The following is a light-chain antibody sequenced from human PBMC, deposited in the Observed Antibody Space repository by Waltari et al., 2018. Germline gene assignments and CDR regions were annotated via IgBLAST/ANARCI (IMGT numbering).Light chain of an antibody. CDR1: QSLLFSDGKIY. V-gene: IGKV2-30*01. J-gene: IGKJ1*01. CDR3: MQGAHWPRT. CDR2: KVS. Sequence: DVVMTQSPLSLPVTVGQVASISCRASQSLLFSDGKIYLNWFHQRPGQSPRLLIYKVSNRESGVPDRFSGSGSVTDFTLKITRVEAEDVGVYFCMQGAHWPRTFGQGTRVEI.